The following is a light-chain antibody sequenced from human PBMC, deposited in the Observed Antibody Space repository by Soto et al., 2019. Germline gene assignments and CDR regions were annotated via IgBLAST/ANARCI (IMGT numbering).Light chain of an antibody. CDR1: SSDVGGYDY. CDR2: EVS. CDR3: SSYEGSSTYV. J-gene: IGLJ1*01. V-gene: IGLV2-8*01. Sequence: QSALTQPPSASGSPGQSVTISCTGTSSDVGGYDYVSWYQQHPGKAPKLMIYEVSKRPSGVPDRFSGSKSGNTASLTASGLQAEDEADYYCSSYEGSSTYVFGTGSKVTVL.